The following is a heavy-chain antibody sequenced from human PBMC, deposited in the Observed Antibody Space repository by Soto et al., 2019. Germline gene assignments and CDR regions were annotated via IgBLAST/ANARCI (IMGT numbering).Heavy chain of an antibody. CDR3: ARDAMITFGGVIAAYMDV. J-gene: IGHJ6*03. D-gene: IGHD3-16*02. V-gene: IGHV3-7*01. Sequence: GGSLRLSCAASGFTFSSYWMSWVRQAPGKGLEWVANIKQDGSEKYYVDSVKGRLTISRDNAKNSLYLQMNSLRAEDTAVYYCARDAMITFGGVIAAYMDVWGKGTTVTVSS. CDR2: IKQDGSEK. CDR1: GFTFSSYW.